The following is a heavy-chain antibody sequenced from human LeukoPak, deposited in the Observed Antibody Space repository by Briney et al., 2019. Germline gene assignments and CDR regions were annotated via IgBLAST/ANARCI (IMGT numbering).Heavy chain of an antibody. Sequence: SETLSLTCAVHGGSFSGYYWSWIRQPPGKGLEWIGEINHSGSTNYNPSLKSRVTISVDTSKNQFSLKLSSVTAADTAVYYCASGGRSRQWLVLDYWGQGTLVTVSS. CDR1: GGSFSGYY. D-gene: IGHD6-19*01. V-gene: IGHV4-34*01. CDR2: INHSGST. J-gene: IGHJ4*02. CDR3: ASGGRSRQWLVLDY.